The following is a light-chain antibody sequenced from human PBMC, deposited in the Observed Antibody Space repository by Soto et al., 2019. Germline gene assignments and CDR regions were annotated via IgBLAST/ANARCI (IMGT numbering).Light chain of an antibody. J-gene: IGKJ1*01. CDR1: QSVKSS. CDR2: GAS. V-gene: IGKV3-20*01. Sequence: EIVMTQSPATLSVSPGERATLSCRASQSVKSSLAWYQQKPGQAPRLLIYGASTRATGIPARFSGSGSGTDFTLTISRLEPEDFAVYYCQQYGSSPRTFGQGTKVDIK. CDR3: QQYGSSPRT.